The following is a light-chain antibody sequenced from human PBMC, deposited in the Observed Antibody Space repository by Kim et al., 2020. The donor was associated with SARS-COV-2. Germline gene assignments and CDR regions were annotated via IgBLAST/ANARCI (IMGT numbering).Light chain of an antibody. CDR2: KAS. CDR1: QSIRSW. V-gene: IGKV1-5*03. Sequence: DLQMTQSPSTLSASVGDRVTITCRASQSIRSWLAWYQQKAGKAPKLLIYKASRLESGVSSRFSGSGSGTEFTLTISSLQPDDFATYYCQKYNGYYQKTFGQGTKVDIK. J-gene: IGKJ1*01. CDR3: QKYNGYYQKT.